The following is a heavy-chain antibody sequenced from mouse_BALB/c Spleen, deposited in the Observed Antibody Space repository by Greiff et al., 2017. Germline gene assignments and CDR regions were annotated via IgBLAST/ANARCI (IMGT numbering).Heavy chain of an antibody. J-gene: IGHJ2*01. CDR2: ISSGGSYT. CDR3: TRGRYDGRYFDY. V-gene: IGHV5-6-4*01. D-gene: IGHD2-14*01. Sequence: EVPLVESGGGLVKPGGSLSLSCAASGFTFSSYTMSWVRQTPERRLEWVATISSGGSYTYYPDSVKGRFTIYRDNAKNTLYLQMSSLTSEDTAMYYCTRGRYDGRYFDYWGQGTTRTVS. CDR1: GFTFSSYT.